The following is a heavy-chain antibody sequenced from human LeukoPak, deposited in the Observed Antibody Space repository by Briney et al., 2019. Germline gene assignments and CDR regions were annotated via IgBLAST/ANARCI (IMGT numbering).Heavy chain of an antibody. J-gene: IGHJ6*03. D-gene: IGHD3-9*01. Sequence: ASVKVSCKASGYTFTSYDINWVRQATGQGLEWIGWMNPNSGNTGYAQKFQGRVTMTRNTSISTAYMELSSLRSEDTAVYYCARAITYYDILTGHPIGDYHMDVWGKGTTVTVSS. CDR1: GYTFTSYD. CDR2: MNPNSGNT. V-gene: IGHV1-8*01. CDR3: ARAITYYDILTGHPIGDYHMDV.